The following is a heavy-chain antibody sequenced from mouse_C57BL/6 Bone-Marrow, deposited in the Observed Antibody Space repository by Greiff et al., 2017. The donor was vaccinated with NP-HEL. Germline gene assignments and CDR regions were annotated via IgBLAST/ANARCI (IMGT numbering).Heavy chain of an antibody. CDR3: ARGGIFDGYYSYAMDY. Sequence: QVQLQQPGAELVKPGASVKLSCKASGYTFTSYWMHWVKQRPGRGLEWIGRIDPNSGGTKYNEPFKSKATLTVDKPSSTAYMQLSSLTSEDSAVYYCARGGIFDGYYSYAMDYWGQGTSVTVSS. D-gene: IGHD2-3*01. V-gene: IGHV1-72*01. CDR1: GYTFTSYW. CDR2: IDPNSGGT. J-gene: IGHJ4*01.